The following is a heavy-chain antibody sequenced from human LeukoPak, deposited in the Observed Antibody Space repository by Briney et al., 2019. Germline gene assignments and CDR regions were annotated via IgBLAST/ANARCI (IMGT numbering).Heavy chain of an antibody. Sequence: SETLSLTCAVHGGSFSGYYWSWIRQPPGKGLEWIGEINHSGSTNYNPSLKSRVTISVDTSKNQFSLKLSSVTAADTAVYYCARVLRYFDWTRSFYYFDYWGQGTLVTVSS. D-gene: IGHD3-9*01. CDR1: GGSFSGYY. CDR2: INHSGST. CDR3: ARVLRYFDWTRSFYYFDY. V-gene: IGHV4-34*01. J-gene: IGHJ4*02.